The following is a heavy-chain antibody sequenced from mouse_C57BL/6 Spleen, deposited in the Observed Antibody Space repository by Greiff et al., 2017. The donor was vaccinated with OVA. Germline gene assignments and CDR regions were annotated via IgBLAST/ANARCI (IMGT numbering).Heavy chain of an antibody. CDR1: GYTFTSYW. Sequence: QVQLQQPGAELVMPGASVKLSCTASGYTFTSYWMHWVKQRPGQGLEWIGEIDPSDSYTNYNQKFKGKSTLTVDKSSSTAYMQLSSLTSEDSAVYYCAREGFDYGGQGTTRTVSS. V-gene: IGHV1-69*01. J-gene: IGHJ2*01. CDR2: IDPSDSYT. CDR3: AREGFDY.